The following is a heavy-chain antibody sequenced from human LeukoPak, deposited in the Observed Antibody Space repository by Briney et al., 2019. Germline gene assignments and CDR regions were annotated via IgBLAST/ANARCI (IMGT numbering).Heavy chain of an antibody. V-gene: IGHV4-34*01. CDR1: GGSFSGYY. J-gene: IGHJ4*02. CDR3: ARDSWGGKVDY. Sequence: SETLSLTCAVYGGSFSGYYWSWIRQPPGKGLEWIGEINHSGSTNYNPSLKSRVTISVDTSKNQFSLKLSSVTAADTAVYYCARDSWGGKVDYWGQGTLATVSS. D-gene: IGHD3-16*01. CDR2: INHSGST.